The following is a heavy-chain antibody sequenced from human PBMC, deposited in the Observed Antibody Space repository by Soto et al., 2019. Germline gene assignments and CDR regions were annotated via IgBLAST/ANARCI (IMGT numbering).Heavy chain of an antibody. CDR1: GGSISSGGYS. CDR2: IYHSGRT. Sequence: QMQLQESGSGLVKPSQTLSLTCAVSGGSISSGGYSWSWIRQPPGKGLEWIGYIYHSGRTYYNPSLKSRVPISVDRSKNKFSLKLSSVTAADTAVYYCAREKPAARGYNWVDPWGQGTLVTVSS. D-gene: IGHD2-2*01. J-gene: IGHJ5*02. V-gene: IGHV4-30-2*01. CDR3: AREKPAARGYNWVDP.